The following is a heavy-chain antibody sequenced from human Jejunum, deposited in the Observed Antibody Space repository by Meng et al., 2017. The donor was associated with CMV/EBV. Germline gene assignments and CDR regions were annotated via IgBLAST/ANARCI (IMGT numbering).Heavy chain of an antibody. Sequence: SCAPSGFTLSTAWMTWVRQAPGKGLEWVGRVKSEIDGATTDYAAPVKGRFTISRDDSKNTVYMQLNSLKSEDTGVYYCTTGGVVGSWGQGTLVTVSS. CDR1: GFTLSTAW. V-gene: IGHV3-15*01. J-gene: IGHJ4*02. CDR3: TTGGVVGS. D-gene: IGHD2-21*01. CDR2: VKSEIDGATT.